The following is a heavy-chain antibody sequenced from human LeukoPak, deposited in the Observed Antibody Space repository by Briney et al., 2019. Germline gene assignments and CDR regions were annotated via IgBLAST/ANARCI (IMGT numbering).Heavy chain of an antibody. V-gene: IGHV3-53*01. CDR1: GFTVSSNY. J-gene: IGHJ4*02. CDR3: AGREQHYYDSSGCDC. D-gene: IGHD3-22*01. Sequence: PGGSLRLPCAASGFTVSSNYMSWVRQAPGKGLEWVSVIYSDGNTNYADSVKGRFTISRDNSKNTLYLQMNSLRVEDTAVYYCAGREQHYYDSSGCDCWGQGTLVTVSS. CDR2: IYSDGNT.